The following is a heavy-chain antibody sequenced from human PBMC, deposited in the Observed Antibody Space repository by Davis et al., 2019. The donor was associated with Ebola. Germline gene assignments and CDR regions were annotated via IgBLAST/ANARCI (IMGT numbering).Heavy chain of an antibody. J-gene: IGHJ4*02. D-gene: IGHD1-26*01. CDR1: GYIFTSYA. CDR3: ARCIVGATGAFDY. Sequence: SVKVSCKASGYIFTSYAMHWVRQAPGQGLEWMGRIIPILGIANYAQKFQGRVTITADKSTSTAYMELSSLRSEDTAVYYCARCIVGATGAFDYWGQGTLVTVSS. V-gene: IGHV1-69*04. CDR2: IIPILGIA.